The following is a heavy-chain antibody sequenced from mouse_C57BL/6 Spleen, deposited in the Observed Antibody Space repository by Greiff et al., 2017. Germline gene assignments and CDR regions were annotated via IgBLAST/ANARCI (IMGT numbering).Heavy chain of an antibody. CDR2: IYPGSGNT. V-gene: IGHV1-66*01. CDR1: GYSFTSYY. CDR3: AIYDYDEGGFDY. Sequence: VQLQQSGPELVKPGASVKISCKASGYSFTSYYIHWVKQRPGQGLEWIGWIYPGSGNTKYNEKFKGKATLTADTSSSTAYMQRSCLTSEDSAVYDCAIYDYDEGGFDYWGQGTTLTVSS. J-gene: IGHJ2*01. D-gene: IGHD2-4*01.